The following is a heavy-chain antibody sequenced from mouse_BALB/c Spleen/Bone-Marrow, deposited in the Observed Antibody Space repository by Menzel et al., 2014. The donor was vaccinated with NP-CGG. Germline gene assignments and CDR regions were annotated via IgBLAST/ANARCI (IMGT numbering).Heavy chain of an antibody. CDR2: SRNKAKYYTT. CDR1: GFTFSDFY. CDR3: ARDVGYGNYFVY. D-gene: IGHD2-10*02. V-gene: IGHV7-1*02. Sequence: EVQVVESGGGLVQPGDSLRLSCATSGFTFSDFYMEWVRQPPGKRLEWIAASRNKAKYYTTEYSAPVKGRFIVSRDTSQSVLYLQMNALRAEDTAIYYCARDVGYGNYFVYWGQGTLVTVSA. J-gene: IGHJ3*01.